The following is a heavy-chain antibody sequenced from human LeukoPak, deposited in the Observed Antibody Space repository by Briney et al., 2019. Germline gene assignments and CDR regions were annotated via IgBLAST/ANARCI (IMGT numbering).Heavy chain of an antibody. D-gene: IGHD2-21*02. CDR2: INPNSGGT. Sequence: GASVKVSCKASGYTFTGYYMHWVRQAPGQGLEWMGWINPNSGGTNYAQKFQGWVTMTRDTSIGTAYMELGRLRSDDTAVYYCARRYCGGDCYYDAFDIWGQGTMVTVSS. V-gene: IGHV1-2*04. CDR1: GYTFTGYY. CDR3: ARRYCGGDCYYDAFDI. J-gene: IGHJ3*02.